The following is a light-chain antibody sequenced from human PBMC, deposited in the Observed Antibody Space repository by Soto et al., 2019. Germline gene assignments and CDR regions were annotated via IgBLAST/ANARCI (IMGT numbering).Light chain of an antibody. CDR1: SSNIGAGYD. Sequence: QSVLRQPPSVSGAPGQRVTISCTGSSSNIGAGYDVYWYQQLPGTAPKLLIYGNSNRPSGVPDRFSGSKSGTSASLAITGLQAEDEADHYCQSYNSSLSGYVFGTGTKVTVL. CDR3: QSYNSSLSGYV. J-gene: IGLJ1*01. V-gene: IGLV1-40*01. CDR2: GNS.